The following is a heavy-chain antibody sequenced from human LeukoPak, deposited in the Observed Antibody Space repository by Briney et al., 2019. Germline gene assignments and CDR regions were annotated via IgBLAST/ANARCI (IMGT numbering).Heavy chain of an antibody. CDR3: ARTYSGYGWGYFDY. J-gene: IGHJ4*02. V-gene: IGHV4-59*01. D-gene: IGHD5-12*01. Sequence: SETLSLTGTVSGGSISSYYWSWIRQPPGKGLEWLGYIYYSGSTNYNPSLKSRVTISVDTSKNQFSLKLSSVTAADTAVYYCARTYSGYGWGYFDYWGQGTLVTVSS. CDR1: GGSISSYY. CDR2: IYYSGST.